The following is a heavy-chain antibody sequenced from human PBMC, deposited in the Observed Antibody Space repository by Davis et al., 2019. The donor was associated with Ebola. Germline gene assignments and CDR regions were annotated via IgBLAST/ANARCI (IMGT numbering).Heavy chain of an antibody. J-gene: IGHJ4*02. CDR3: ARRHYDSSGVLDY. Sequence: WESLKIPRKGSGYSFTSYCISWVRQMPGKGLEWMGRIDASDSYTNYSPSFQGHVTISADKSISTAYLQWSSLKASDTAMYYCARRHYDSSGVLDYWGQGTLVTVSS. D-gene: IGHD3-22*01. V-gene: IGHV5-10-1*01. CDR2: IDASDSYT. CDR1: GYSFTSYC.